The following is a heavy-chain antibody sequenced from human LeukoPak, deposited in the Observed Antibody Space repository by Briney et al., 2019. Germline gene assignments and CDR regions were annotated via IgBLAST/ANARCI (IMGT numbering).Heavy chain of an antibody. CDR3: ARDAMAYYDFWSGYYTRAYYFDY. D-gene: IGHD3-3*01. J-gene: IGHJ4*02. CDR2: ISSSSSTI. V-gene: IGHV3-48*02. Sequence: GGSLRLSCAASGFTFSSYSMNWVRQAPGKGLEWVSYISSSSSTIYYADSVKGRFTISRDNAKNSLYLQMNSLRDEDTAVYYCARDAMAYYDFWSGYYTRAYYFDYWGQGTLATVSS. CDR1: GFTFSSYS.